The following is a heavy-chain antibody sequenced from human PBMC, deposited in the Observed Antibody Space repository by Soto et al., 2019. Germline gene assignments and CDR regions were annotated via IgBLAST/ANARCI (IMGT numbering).Heavy chain of an antibody. CDR1: GYTFTSYA. V-gene: IGHV1-3*01. J-gene: IGHJ5*02. CDR2: INAGNGNT. D-gene: IGHD3-10*01. Sequence: QVQLVQSGAEVKKPGASVKVSCKASGYTFTSYAMHWVRQAPGQRLEWMGWINAGNGNTKYSQKFQGRVTITRDTSASTAYMELSSLRSEDTAVYYCARDMVRGVMRFDPWGQGTLVTVSS. CDR3: ARDMVRGVMRFDP.